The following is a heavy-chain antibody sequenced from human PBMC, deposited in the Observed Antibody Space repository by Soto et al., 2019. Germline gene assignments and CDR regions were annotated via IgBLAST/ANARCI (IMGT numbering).Heavy chain of an antibody. Sequence: PSETLSLTCTVSGGSISSSSYYWGWIRQPPGKGLEWIGSIYYSGSTYYNPSLKSRVTISVDTSKNQFSLKLSSVTAADTAVYYCARQGDYGDSFDYWGQGTLVTVSS. CDR3: ARQGDYGDSFDY. CDR2: IYYSGST. J-gene: IGHJ4*02. CDR1: GGSISSSSYY. D-gene: IGHD3-16*01. V-gene: IGHV4-39*01.